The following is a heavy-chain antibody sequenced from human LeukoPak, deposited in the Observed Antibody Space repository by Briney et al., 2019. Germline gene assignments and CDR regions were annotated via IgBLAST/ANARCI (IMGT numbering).Heavy chain of an antibody. V-gene: IGHV2-5*01. CDR3: ARMRAAGTAIYFDY. D-gene: IGHD6-13*01. CDR1: GFSLSTTGLS. CDR2: IYWNDDK. Sequence: SGPTLVNPTQTLTLTRTFSGFSLSTTGLSVCWIRQPPGKALEWLALIYWNDDKRYRQSLKSGLTITKDTSKNQVVLTMTNMDLVDTGTYYCARMRAAGTAIYFDYWGQGTLVTVSS. J-gene: IGHJ4*02.